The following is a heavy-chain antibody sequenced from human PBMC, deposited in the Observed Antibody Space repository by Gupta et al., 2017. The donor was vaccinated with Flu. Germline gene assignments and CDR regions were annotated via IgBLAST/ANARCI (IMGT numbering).Heavy chain of an antibody. J-gene: IGHJ6*03. CDR2: INEDGTKI. Sequence: RQAPGKGLEWVADINEDGTKIFCVDSVKGRFTISRDNAKNSLFLQMDSLRDEDTAVYFCARDGGAWGYYMDVWGKGTTVTVSS. D-gene: IGHD7-27*01. CDR3: ARDGGAWGYYMDV. V-gene: IGHV3-7*01.